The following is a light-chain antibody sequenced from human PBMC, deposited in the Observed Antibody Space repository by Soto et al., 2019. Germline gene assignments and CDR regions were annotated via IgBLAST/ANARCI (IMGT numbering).Light chain of an antibody. CDR2: DVS. CDR3: SSYTSSSRGV. CDR1: SSDVGGYNY. Sequence: QSALTQPASVSGSPGQSITISCTGTSSDVGGYNYVSWYQQHPGKAPKLMIYDVSNRPSGVSNRFSGSKSGNTASLTISGLQAEDEADYYCSSYTSSSRGVFVTGTKLTVL. J-gene: IGLJ1*01. V-gene: IGLV2-14*01.